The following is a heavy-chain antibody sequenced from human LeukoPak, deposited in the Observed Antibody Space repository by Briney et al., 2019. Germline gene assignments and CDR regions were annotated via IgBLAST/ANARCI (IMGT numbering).Heavy chain of an antibody. Sequence: ASVKVSCKASGYTFTGYYMHWMRQAPGQGLEWMGWINPKSGGTNYAQKFEARVTMARDMSISTVYMELSRLRFDDKAVYYCARSPHILTGENFDYWGQGTRVTVSS. D-gene: IGHD3-9*01. V-gene: IGHV1-2*02. CDR3: ARSPHILTGENFDY. J-gene: IGHJ4*02. CDR2: INPKSGGT. CDR1: GYTFTGYY.